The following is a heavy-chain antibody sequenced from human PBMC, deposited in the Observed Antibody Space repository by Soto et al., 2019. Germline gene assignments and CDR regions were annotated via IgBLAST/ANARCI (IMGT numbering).Heavy chain of an antibody. CDR3: ARDFHCSGGRCYDCFDP. J-gene: IGHJ5*02. Sequence: SVKVSCKASGGTFSSYAISWVRQAPGQGLEWMGGIIPIFGTANYAQKFQGRVTITADESTSTAYMELSSLRSEDTAVYYCARDFHCSGGRCYDCFDPWGQGTLVTVSS. V-gene: IGHV1-69*13. CDR2: IIPIFGTA. CDR1: GGTFSSYA. D-gene: IGHD2-15*01.